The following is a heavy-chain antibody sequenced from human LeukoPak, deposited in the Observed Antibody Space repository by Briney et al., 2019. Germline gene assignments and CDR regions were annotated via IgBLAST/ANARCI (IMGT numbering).Heavy chain of an antibody. V-gene: IGHV3-74*01. D-gene: IGHD1-26*01. J-gene: IGHJ3*01. CDR1: GFTFSSYW. Sequence: GGSLRLSCAASGFTFSSYWMHWVRRAPGKGLVWVSRINSDGSGTSNADSVKGRFTISRDNAKNTLYVQMNSLRAEDTAVYYCAGGGSPPEALGDTFDLWGQGTMVTVSS. CDR2: INSDGSGT. CDR3: AGGGSPPEALGDTFDL.